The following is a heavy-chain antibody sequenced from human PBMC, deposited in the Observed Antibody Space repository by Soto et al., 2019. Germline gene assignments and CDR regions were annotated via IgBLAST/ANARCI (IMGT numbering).Heavy chain of an antibody. Sequence: ASVKVSCKASGYTFTSYGISWVRQAPGQGLEWMGWISAYNGNTNYAQKLQGRVTMTTDTSTSTAYMELRSLRSDDTAVYYCARTQWLVSFYYYGMDVWGQGTTVTV. J-gene: IGHJ6*02. CDR1: GYTFTSYG. D-gene: IGHD6-19*01. CDR3: ARTQWLVSFYYYGMDV. CDR2: ISAYNGNT. V-gene: IGHV1-18*01.